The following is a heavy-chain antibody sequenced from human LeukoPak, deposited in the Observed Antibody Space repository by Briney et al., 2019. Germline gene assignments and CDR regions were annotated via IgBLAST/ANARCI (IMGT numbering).Heavy chain of an antibody. V-gene: IGHV3-23*01. CDR3: AKRATDNWYFDL. CDR1: GFTFSKHA. Sequence: GGSVRLSCAASGFTFSKHAMSWVRHAPGKRLEWVSAVSGSGGSTDYADSVKGRFTISRDNSKNTLYLQMNSLRAEDTAVYYCAKRATDNWYFDLWGRGTLVTVSS. J-gene: IGHJ2*01. CDR2: VSGSGGST.